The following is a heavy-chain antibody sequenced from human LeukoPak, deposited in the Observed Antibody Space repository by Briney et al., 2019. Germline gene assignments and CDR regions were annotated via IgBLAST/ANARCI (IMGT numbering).Heavy chain of an antibody. D-gene: IGHD3-10*01. CDR3: ARLWFGDFGGIDY. CDR2: IYYSGST. V-gene: IGHV4-30-4*08. CDR1: GGSISSGDYY. J-gene: IGHJ4*02. Sequence: SETLSLTCTVSGGSISSGDYYWSWIRQPPGKGLEWIGYIYYSGSTYYNPSLKSRVTISVDTSKNQFSLKLSSVTAADTAVYYCARLWFGDFGGIDYWGQGIQVTVSS.